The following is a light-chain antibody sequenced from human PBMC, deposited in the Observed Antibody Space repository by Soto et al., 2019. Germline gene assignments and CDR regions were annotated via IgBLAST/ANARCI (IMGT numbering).Light chain of an antibody. J-gene: IGKJ2*01. CDR1: QSVGGS. CDR3: QQYETSPDT. Sequence: EVVLTQSPGTLSLSPGERATLSCRASQSVGGSLAWYQQKSGQPPRLLIYGASTRLTGIPDRFSGSGSGTDFTLTISGLEPEDFAVYYCQQYETSPDTFGQGTKLEIK. CDR2: GAS. V-gene: IGKV3-20*01.